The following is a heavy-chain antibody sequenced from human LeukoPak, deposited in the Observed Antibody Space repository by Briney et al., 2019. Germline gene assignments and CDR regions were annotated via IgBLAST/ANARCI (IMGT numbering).Heavy chain of an antibody. J-gene: IGHJ4*02. CDR3: ARELDYDSSGYYFDY. CDR2: INPNSGGT. CDR1: GYTFTVYF. V-gene: IGHV1-2*02. D-gene: IGHD3-22*01. Sequence: ASVKVSCKASGYTFTVYFMHWVRQAPGQGLEWMGWINPNSGGTNYAQKFQGRVTMTRDTSISTAYMELSRLRSDDTAVYYCARELDYDSSGYYFDYWGQGTLVTVSS.